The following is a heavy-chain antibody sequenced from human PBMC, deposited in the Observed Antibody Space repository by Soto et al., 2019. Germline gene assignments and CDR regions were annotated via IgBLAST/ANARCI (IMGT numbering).Heavy chain of an antibody. V-gene: IGHV4-59*01. CDR1: GGSISSYY. D-gene: IGHD3-3*01. J-gene: IGHJ4*02. CDR2: IYYSGST. CDR3: ARGTTIFGVVRRRYFDY. Sequence: SETLSLTCTVSGGSISSYYWSWIRQPPGKGLEWIGYIYYSGSTNYNPSLKSRVTISVDTSKNQFSLKLSSVTAADTAVYYCARGTTIFGVVRRRYFDYWGQGTLVTVS.